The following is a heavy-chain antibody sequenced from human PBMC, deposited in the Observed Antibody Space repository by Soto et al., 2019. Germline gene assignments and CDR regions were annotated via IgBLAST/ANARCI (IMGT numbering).Heavy chain of an antibody. V-gene: IGHV5-10-1*01. CDR3: GRWIQLWSTVALDI. J-gene: IGHJ3*02. D-gene: IGHD5-18*01. CDR1: GYSFTNFW. CDR2: IDPTDSDT. Sequence: EVQLVQSGAEVKKPGESLRISCKGSGYSFTNFWINWVRQMPGKGLEWMGRIDPTDSDTNYSPSFQGHINISADKPISTAYLQWSSLKASDTAIYYCGRWIQLWSTVALDIWGQGTTVTVSS.